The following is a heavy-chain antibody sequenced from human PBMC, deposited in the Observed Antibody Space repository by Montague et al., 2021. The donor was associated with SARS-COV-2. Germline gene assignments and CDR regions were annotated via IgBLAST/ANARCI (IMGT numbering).Heavy chain of an antibody. CDR1: GGSISSSSYY. CDR3: ARESGSRSYLVY. V-gene: IGHV4-39*01. D-gene: IGHD3-10*01. J-gene: IGHJ4*02. Sequence: SETLSLTCTVSGGSISSSSYYWCVIRQPPGKGLELIGSIYYRGSTYYNPSLKSRVTISVDTSKNQFSLKQSSVTAADTAAYYCARESGSRSYLVYWGQGTLVTVSS. CDR2: IYYRGST.